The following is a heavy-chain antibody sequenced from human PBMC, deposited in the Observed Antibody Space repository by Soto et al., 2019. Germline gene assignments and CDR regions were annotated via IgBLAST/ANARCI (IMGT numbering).Heavy chain of an antibody. CDR3: ARRFEYFYH. CDR2: IYYSGST. V-gene: IGHV4-39*01. J-gene: IGHJ1*01. CDR1: GGSITSSSHY. Sequence: SETLSLTCTVSGGSITSSSHYWGWIRQPPGKGLEWIGSIYYSGSTYYNPSLKSRVTISVDTSKNQFSLKLSSVTAADTAVYYCARRFEYFYHWGQGTLVTVS.